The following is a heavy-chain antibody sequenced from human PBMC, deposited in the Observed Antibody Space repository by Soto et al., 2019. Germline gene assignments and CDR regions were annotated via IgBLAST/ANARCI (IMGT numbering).Heavy chain of an antibody. D-gene: IGHD6-19*01. Sequence: QVQLVESGGGVVQPGGSLRLSCAASGFSFNNYGMHWVRQAPGKGLEWVAVVSYERSVQYYTDSAKGRFTISRDNSKNTLYLQMNSPRDDDTAVYHCAKEISPKAGKWYFDLWGRGTLVTVSS. CDR1: GFSFNNYG. V-gene: IGHV3-30*18. CDR3: AKEISPKAGKWYFDL. J-gene: IGHJ2*01. CDR2: VSYERSVQ.